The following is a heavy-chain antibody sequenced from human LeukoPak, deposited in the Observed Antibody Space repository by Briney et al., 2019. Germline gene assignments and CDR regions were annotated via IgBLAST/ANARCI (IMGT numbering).Heavy chain of an antibody. J-gene: IGHJ4*02. V-gene: IGHV1-69*05. Sequence: SVKVSCKASGGTFSSYAISWVRQAPGQGLEWMGGIIPIFGTANYAQKFQGRGTITTDESTSTAYMELRSLRSEDTAVYYCARSRTRYNWSYDFGYWGQGTLVTVSS. D-gene: IGHD1-7*01. CDR2: IIPIFGTA. CDR3: ARSRTRYNWSYDFGY. CDR1: GGTFSSYA.